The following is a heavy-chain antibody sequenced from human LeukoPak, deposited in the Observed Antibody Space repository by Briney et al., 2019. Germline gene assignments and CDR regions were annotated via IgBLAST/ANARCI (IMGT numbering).Heavy chain of an antibody. CDR3: ARGGGDYYFDY. Sequence: PSQTLSLTCTVPGGSISSGDYYWSWIRQPPGKGLEWIGYIYYSGSTYYNPSLKSRVTISVDTSKNQFSLKLSSVTAADTAVYYCARGGGDYYFDYWGQGTLVTVSS. D-gene: IGHD4-17*01. V-gene: IGHV4-30-4*01. J-gene: IGHJ4*02. CDR1: GGSISSGDYY. CDR2: IYYSGST.